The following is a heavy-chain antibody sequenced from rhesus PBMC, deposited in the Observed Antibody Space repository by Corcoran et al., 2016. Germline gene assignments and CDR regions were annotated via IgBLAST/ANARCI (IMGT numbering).Heavy chain of an antibody. CDR2: IRSKSNNYET. V-gene: IGHV3-118*01. J-gene: IGHJ6*01. CDR1: GFTFISFS. D-gene: IGHD5-42*01. CDR3: ASRGSYGLDS. Sequence: EVQLVVSGGGLVQPGGSLRLSFAASGFTFISFSMHWFRHASGKGLEWVGRIRSKSNNYETGYAASVKGRFTNSRDDSKNTAYLQMNSLKTEDTAVYYCASRGSYGLDSWGQGVVVTVSS.